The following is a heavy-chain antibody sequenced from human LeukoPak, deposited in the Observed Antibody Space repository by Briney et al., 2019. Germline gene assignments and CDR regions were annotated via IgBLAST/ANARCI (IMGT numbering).Heavy chain of an antibody. D-gene: IGHD2-21*02. J-gene: IGHJ4*02. CDR1: GFTVSNNY. CDR3: ARDRLLYLDY. CDR2: VYDGDTT. Sequence: GGSLRLSCAASGFTVSNNYMSWIRQAPGKGLEWVSAVYDGDTTYYADSVKGRFTISRDNSKNTLYLQINSLRVEDTAVYFCARDRLLYLDYWGQGTPVTVSS. V-gene: IGHV3-53*01.